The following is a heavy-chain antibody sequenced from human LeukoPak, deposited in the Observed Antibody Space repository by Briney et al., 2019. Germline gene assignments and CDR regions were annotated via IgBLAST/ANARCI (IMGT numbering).Heavy chain of an antibody. CDR1: GFTFRNYA. D-gene: IGHD5-18*01. CDR2: ITISGSAT. V-gene: IGHV3-11*01. J-gene: IGHJ4*02. Sequence: PGGSLRLSCAASGFTFRNYAMSWIRQAPGKGLEWVSYITISGSATYYADSVKGRFTISRDNAKNSLYLQMNSLRVEDTAVYYCARDGDTTSKVDYWGQGTLVTVSS. CDR3: ARDGDTTSKVDY.